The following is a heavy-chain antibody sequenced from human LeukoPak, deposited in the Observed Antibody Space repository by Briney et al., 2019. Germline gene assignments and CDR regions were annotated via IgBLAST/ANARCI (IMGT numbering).Heavy chain of an antibody. D-gene: IGHD3-3*01. CDR3: AKDLDDFWSGYWGPFDY. J-gene: IGHJ4*02. Sequence: GGSLRLSCAASGFTFSSYAMSWVRQAPGKGLEWVSAISGSGGSTYYADSVKGRFTISRDNSKNTLYLQMNSLRAEDTAVYYCAKDLDDFWSGYWGPFDYWGQGTLVTVSS. CDR1: GFTFSSYA. CDR2: ISGSGGST. V-gene: IGHV3-23*01.